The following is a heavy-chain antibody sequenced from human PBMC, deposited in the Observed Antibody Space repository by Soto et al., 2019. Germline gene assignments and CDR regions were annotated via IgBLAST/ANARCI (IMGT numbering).Heavy chain of an antibody. CDR3: ARSQGSSTSLEIYYYYYYGMDV. Sequence: QVQLVLSGAEVKKPGSLVKVTCKASGGTFSSYAISWVRQAPGQGLEWMGGIIPIVGSANYAQKFQGRVTITADESTSTAYMELSSLRSEDTAVYYCARSQGSSTSLEIYYYYYYGMDVWGQGTTVTVSS. D-gene: IGHD2-2*01. J-gene: IGHJ6*02. CDR2: IIPIVGSA. CDR1: GGTFSSYA. V-gene: IGHV1-69*01.